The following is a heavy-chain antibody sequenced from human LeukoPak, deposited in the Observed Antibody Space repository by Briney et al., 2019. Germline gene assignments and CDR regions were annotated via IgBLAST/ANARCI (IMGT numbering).Heavy chain of an antibody. D-gene: IGHD6-13*01. J-gene: IGHJ4*02. CDR2: IKQDGSET. CDR3: ARETFAATARGGDH. CDR1: GFTFSNYW. V-gene: IGHV3-7*01. Sequence: PGGSLRLSCAASGFTFSNYWMTWVRQAPRKGLEWGANIKQDGSETYYGDSVKGRFTISRDNAKNSLFLQMNSLRADDTAVYYCARETFAATARGGDHWGQGTLVTVSS.